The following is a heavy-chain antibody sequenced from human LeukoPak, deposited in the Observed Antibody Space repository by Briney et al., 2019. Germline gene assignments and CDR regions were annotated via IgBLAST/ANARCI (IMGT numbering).Heavy chain of an antibody. V-gene: IGHV3-7*01. Sequence: GGSLRLSCVVSGFTFTSSWMTWVRQAPGKGLEWVANIKEDGSVQHYVDSVKGRFTISRDDAKNSLYLQMNSLRAEDTALYYCAREPGLGYAFDIWGRGTMLTVSS. CDR1: GFTFTSSW. CDR2: IKEDGSVQ. D-gene: IGHD3-10*01. CDR3: AREPGLGYAFDI. J-gene: IGHJ3*02.